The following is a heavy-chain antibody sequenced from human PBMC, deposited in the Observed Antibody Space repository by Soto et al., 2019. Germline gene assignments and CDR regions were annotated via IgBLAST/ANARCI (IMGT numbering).Heavy chain of an antibody. CDR3: AKVGAYYYGSGSYYSAPNLGYYYYGMDA. Sequence: GGSLRLSCAASGFTFSSYGMHWVRQAPGKGLEWVAVISYDGSNKYYADSVKGRFTISRDNSKNTLYLQMNSLRAEDTAVYYCAKVGAYYYGSGSYYSAPNLGYYYYGMDAWGQGTTVAVSS. CDR1: GFTFSSYG. CDR2: ISYDGSNK. D-gene: IGHD3-10*01. V-gene: IGHV3-30*18. J-gene: IGHJ6*02.